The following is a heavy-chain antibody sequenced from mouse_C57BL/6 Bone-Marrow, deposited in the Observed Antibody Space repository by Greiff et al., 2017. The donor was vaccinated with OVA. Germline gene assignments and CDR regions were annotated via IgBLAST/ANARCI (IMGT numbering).Heavy chain of an antibody. J-gene: IGHJ3*01. D-gene: IGHD3-2*02. CDR1: GYTFTSYG. CDR2: IYPRSGNT. V-gene: IGHV1-81*01. Sequence: QVQLQQSGAELARPGASVKLSCKASGYTFTSYGISWVKQRTGQGLEWIGEIYPRSGNTYYNEKFKGKATLTADKSSSTAYMELRSLTSEDSAVYFYARSDSSGYVLFAYWGQGTLVTVSA. CDR3: ARSDSSGYVLFAY.